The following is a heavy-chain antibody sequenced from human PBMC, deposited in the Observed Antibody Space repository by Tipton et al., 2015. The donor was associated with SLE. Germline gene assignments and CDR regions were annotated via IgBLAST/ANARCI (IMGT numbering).Heavy chain of an antibody. CDR2: IYYSGST. CDR3: AGMGWNDLIYYYYYMDV. J-gene: IGHJ6*03. CDR1: GGSVSGYY. V-gene: IGHV4-59*08. D-gene: IGHD1-1*01. Sequence: LRLSCTVSGGSVSGYYWSWIRQPPGKGLEWIGYIYYSGSTNYNPSLKSRLTISVDTSKNQFSLKLSSVTAADTAVYYCAGMGWNDLIYYYYYMDVWGKGTTVTVSS.